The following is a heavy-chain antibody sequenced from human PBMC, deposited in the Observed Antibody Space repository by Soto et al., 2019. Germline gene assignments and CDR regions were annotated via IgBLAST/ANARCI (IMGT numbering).Heavy chain of an antibody. J-gene: IGHJ6*02. CDR1: GYTFTRYG. Sequence: ASVKVSCKASGYTFTRYGISWVRQAPGQGLEWMGWISAYNGNTNYAQKLQGRVTMTTDTSTSTAYMELRSLRSDDTAVYYCARDTVVVPAATLYYYYGMDVWGQGTTVTVSS. CDR3: ARDTVVVPAATLYYYYGMDV. D-gene: IGHD2-2*01. V-gene: IGHV1-18*01. CDR2: ISAYNGNT.